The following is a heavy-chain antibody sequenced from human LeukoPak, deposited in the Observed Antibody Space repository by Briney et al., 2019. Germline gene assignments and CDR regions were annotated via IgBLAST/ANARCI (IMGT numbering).Heavy chain of an antibody. Sequence: QPGRSLRLSCAASGFTFSNCGIHWVRQAPGKGLEWVAVISYDGSNKYYADSVKGRFTISRDNSKNTLYLQMNSLRAEDTAVYYCAKDRESMVRDGAFDIWGQGTMVSVSS. J-gene: IGHJ3*02. V-gene: IGHV3-30*18. CDR3: AKDRESMVRDGAFDI. CDR2: ISYDGSNK. D-gene: IGHD3-10*02. CDR1: GFTFSNCG.